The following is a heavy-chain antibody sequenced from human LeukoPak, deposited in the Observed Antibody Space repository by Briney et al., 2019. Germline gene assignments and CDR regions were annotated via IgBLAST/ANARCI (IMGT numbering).Heavy chain of an antibody. Sequence: QPGGSLRLSCAASGFTFNIYWMAWVRQAPGKGLEWVANIEQDGSTKYYADSVKGRFTVSRDNAKNSLYLQMNSLRAEDTAVYYCARDRLGGWPENWFDPWGRGTLVTVSS. J-gene: IGHJ5*02. CDR2: IEQDGSTK. V-gene: IGHV3-7*03. CDR1: GFTFNIYW. D-gene: IGHD1-26*01. CDR3: ARDRLGGWPENWFDP.